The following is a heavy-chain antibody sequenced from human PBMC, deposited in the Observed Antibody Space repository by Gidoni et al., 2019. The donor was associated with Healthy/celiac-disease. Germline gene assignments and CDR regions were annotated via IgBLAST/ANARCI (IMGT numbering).Heavy chain of an antibody. CDR2: IVVGSGNT. Sequence: QMQLVQSGPEVKKPGTSVKVSCKSSGFTFTSSAVQWVRQARGQRLEWIGWIVVGSGNTNYAQKFQERVTITRDMSTSTAYMELSSLRSEDTAVYYCAALPPYYYDSSGYSRDDAFDIWGQGTMVTVSS. J-gene: IGHJ3*02. CDR1: GFTFTSSA. V-gene: IGHV1-58*01. D-gene: IGHD3-22*01. CDR3: AALPPYYYDSSGYSRDDAFDI.